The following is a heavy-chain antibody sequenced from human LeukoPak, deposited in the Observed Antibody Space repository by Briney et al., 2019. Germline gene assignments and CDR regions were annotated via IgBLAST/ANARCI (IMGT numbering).Heavy chain of an antibody. CDR3: ARARNYCSGGSCCYFDY. V-gene: IGHV1-2*06. CDR2: INPNSGGT. D-gene: IGHD2-15*01. J-gene: IGHJ4*02. CDR1: GYTFTSYG. Sequence: ASVKVSCKASGYTFTSYGISWVRQAPGQGLEWMGRINPNSGGTNYAQKFQGRVTMTRDTSISTAYMELSRLRSDDTAVYYCARARNYCSGGSCCYFDYWGQGTLVTVSS.